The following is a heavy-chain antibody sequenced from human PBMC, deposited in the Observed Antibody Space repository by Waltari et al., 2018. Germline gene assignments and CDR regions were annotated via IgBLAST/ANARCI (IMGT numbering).Heavy chain of an antibody. Sequence: EVQLLESGGGLVQPGGSLRLSCAASGFTFGTYAMGWVRQAPGKGLEWVSGISASGGSTYDADSVRGRFTISRDNAKNTLYLQMNSLRAEDTAIYYCGKDQASYNMVRAYFDYWGQGTLVTVSS. CDR2: ISASGGST. CDR3: GKDQASYNMVRAYFDY. CDR1: GFTFGTYA. V-gene: IGHV3-23*01. J-gene: IGHJ4*02. D-gene: IGHD3-10*01.